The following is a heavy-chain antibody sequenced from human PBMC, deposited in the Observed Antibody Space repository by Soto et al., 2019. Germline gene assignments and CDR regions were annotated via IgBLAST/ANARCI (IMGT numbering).Heavy chain of an antibody. CDR3: AKVGEDPLEYFDY. V-gene: IGHV3-23*01. Sequence: EVQLLESGGGLVQPGGSLRLSCAASGFTFSSYAMSWVRQAPGKGLEWVSAISGSGGSTYYADSVKGRFTISRDNSKNTLYLQMNSLRAEDAAVYYCAKVGEDPLEYFDYWGQGTLVTVSS. CDR2: ISGSGGST. J-gene: IGHJ4*02. D-gene: IGHD3-16*01. CDR1: GFTFSSYA.